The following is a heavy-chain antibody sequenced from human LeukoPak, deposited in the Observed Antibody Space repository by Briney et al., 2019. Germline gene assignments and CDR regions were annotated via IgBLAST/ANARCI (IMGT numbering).Heavy chain of an antibody. V-gene: IGHV1-2*02. CDR1: GYTFTGYY. J-gene: IGHJ4*02. CDR2: INPNSGGT. Sequence: ASVKVSCKASGYTFTGYYMHWVRQAPGQGLEWMGWINPNSGGTNYAQKFQGRVTMTRDTSISTAYMELSRLRSDDTAVYYCARVQPHFDDYVWRSYHLDHFPYYFDYWGQGTLVTVSS. CDR3: ARVQPHFDDYVWRSYHLDHFPYYFDY. D-gene: IGHD3-16*02.